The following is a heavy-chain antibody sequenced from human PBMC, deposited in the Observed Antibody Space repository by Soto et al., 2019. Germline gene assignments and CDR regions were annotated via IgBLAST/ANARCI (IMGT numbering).Heavy chain of an antibody. CDR3: ARHSYYSNPLRFDP. Sequence: QVQLQESGPGLVRPSETLSLTCTVSGGSITGYYWSWIRQPPGKGPEWIGNIHYSGSTNYNPSLKSRVTISVDTSKNQFSLRLSSVTAAETAVYYCARHSYYSNPLRFDPWGQGTPGHRLL. J-gene: IGHJ5*02. CDR1: GGSITGYY. CDR2: IHYSGST. V-gene: IGHV4-59*08. D-gene: IGHD4-4*01.